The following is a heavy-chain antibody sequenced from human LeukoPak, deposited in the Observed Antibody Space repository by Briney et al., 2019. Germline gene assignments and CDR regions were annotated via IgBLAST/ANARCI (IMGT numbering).Heavy chain of an antibody. CDR1: GGSFSGYY. CDR2: INHSGST. V-gene: IGHV4-34*01. Sequence: PSETLSLTCAVYGGSFSGYYWSWIRQPPGKGLEWIGEINHSGSTNYNPSLKSRVTISVDTSKNQFSLKLSSVTAADTAVYYCARDVHTAMVRPRDAFDIWGQGTMVTVSS. CDR3: ARDVHTAMVRPRDAFDI. J-gene: IGHJ3*02. D-gene: IGHD5-18*01.